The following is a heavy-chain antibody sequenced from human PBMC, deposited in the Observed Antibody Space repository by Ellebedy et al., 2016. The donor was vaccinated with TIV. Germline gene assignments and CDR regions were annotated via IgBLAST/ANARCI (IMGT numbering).Heavy chain of an antibody. Sequence: SGPTLVKPTETLTLTCTVSGFSRSNVIMSVSWIRQPPGMALEWLGNIFLNDERSYNTSLKTRPPISKDTPKSQVVLSMTNMDPVDTATDYCTRTLMYCAGDCSCYYDYWGQGTRVTVSS. V-gene: IGHV2-26*01. CDR1: GFSRSNVIMS. J-gene: IGHJ4*02. CDR3: TRTLMYCAGDCSCYYDY. CDR2: IFLNDER. D-gene: IGHD2-21*02.